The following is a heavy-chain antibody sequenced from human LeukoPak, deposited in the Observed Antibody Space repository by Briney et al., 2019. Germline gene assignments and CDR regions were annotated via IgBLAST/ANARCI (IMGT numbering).Heavy chain of an antibody. V-gene: IGHV3-20*04. CDR1: GFTFDDYG. D-gene: IGHD1-1*01. Sequence: GGSLRLSCAASGFTFDDYGMSWVRQTPGKGLEWVSGINWNGGITGYADSVKGRFTISRDNAKNSLYLQMSSLRAEDTALYYCARPRTWYYYYMDVWGKGTTVTVSS. CDR2: INWNGGIT. CDR3: ARPRTWYYYYMDV. J-gene: IGHJ6*03.